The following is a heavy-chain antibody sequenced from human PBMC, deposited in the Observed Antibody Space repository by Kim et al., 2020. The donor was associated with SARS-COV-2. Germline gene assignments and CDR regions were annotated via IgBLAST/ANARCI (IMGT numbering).Heavy chain of an antibody. CDR2: IYYSGST. CDR3: ASPPVVVPAAQPTKPIYGMDV. Sequence: SETLSLTCTVSGGSISSSSYYWGWIRQPPGKGLEWIGSIYYSGSTYYNPSLKSRVTISVDTSKNQFSLKLSSVTAADTAVYYCASPPVVVPAAQPTKPIYGMDVWGQGTTVTVSS. CDR1: GGSISSSSYY. D-gene: IGHD2-2*01. V-gene: IGHV4-39*01. J-gene: IGHJ6*02.